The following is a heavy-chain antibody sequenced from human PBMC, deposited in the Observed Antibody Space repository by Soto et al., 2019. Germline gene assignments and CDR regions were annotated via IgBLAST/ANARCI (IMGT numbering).Heavy chain of an antibody. J-gene: IGHJ4*02. Sequence: QVQLVESGGGVVQPGRSLRLSCAASGFTFSSYGMHWVRQAPGKGLEWVAVISYDGSNKYYADSVKGRFTISRDNSKNTLYLQMNSLRAEDRAVYYCAKDIWKYCSSTSCESSPLDYWGQGTLVTVSS. CDR3: AKDIWKYCSSTSCESSPLDY. CDR1: GFTFSSYG. D-gene: IGHD2-2*01. CDR2: ISYDGSNK. V-gene: IGHV3-30*18.